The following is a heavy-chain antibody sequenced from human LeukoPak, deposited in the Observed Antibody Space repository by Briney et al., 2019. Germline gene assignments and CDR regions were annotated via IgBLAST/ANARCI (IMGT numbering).Heavy chain of an antibody. CDR2: IYYSGST. Sequence: SETLSLTCTVSGGSISSYYWSWIRQPPGKGLEWIGYIYYSGSTNYNPSLKSRVTISVDTSKNQFSLKLSSVTAADTAVYYCARGSIVGATDFDYWGQGTLVTVSS. V-gene: IGHV4-59*01. D-gene: IGHD1-26*01. J-gene: IGHJ4*02. CDR3: ARGSIVGATDFDY. CDR1: GGSISSYY.